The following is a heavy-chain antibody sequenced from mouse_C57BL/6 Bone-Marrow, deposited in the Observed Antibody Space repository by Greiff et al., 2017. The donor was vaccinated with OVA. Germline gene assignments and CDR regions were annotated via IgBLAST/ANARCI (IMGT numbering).Heavy chain of an antibody. D-gene: IGHD1-1*01. CDR2: IWSGGST. V-gene: IGHV2-2*01. CDR3: AITTVVYYYAMDY. Sequence: QVQLKESGPGLVQPSPRLSITCTVSGFSLTSYGVHWVRQSPGKGLEWLGVIWSGGSTDYNAAFISRLSISKDNSKSQVFFKMNSLQADDTAIYYCAITTVVYYYAMDYWGQGTSVTVSS. J-gene: IGHJ4*01. CDR1: GFSLTSYG.